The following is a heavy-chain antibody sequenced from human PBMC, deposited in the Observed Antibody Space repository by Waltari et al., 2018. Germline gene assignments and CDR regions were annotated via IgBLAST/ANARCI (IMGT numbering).Heavy chain of an antibody. J-gene: IGHJ5*02. V-gene: IGHV4-34*01. Sequence: QVQLQQWGAGLLKPSETLSLSCAVHVGPLSSYFWSWIGQSPRKGLEWIGAINDRGCTNYNPSLRGRVTISVDTSKNQFSLKLSSVTAADTAVYYCVRGAFEFYSSSFGKGGWFDPWGQGTPVTVSS. CDR3: VRGAFEFYSSSFGKGGWFDP. D-gene: IGHD3-10*01. CDR1: VGPLSSYF. CDR2: INDRGCT.